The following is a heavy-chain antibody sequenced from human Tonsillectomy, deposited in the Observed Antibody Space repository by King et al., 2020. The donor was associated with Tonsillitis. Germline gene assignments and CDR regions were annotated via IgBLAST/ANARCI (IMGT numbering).Heavy chain of an antibody. Sequence: QLVQSGAEVKKPGSSVKVSCKASGGTFSSYTVSWMRQAPGQGLEWMGGIIPIFGTADYTQKFQGRVTITADDSTSTTYMDLSSLRSDDTAVYYCARGGTDCSSPRCYKYFQQWGQGTLVTVSS. D-gene: IGHD2-2*01. J-gene: IGHJ1*01. V-gene: IGHV1-69*12. CDR3: ARGGTDCSSPRCYKYFQQ. CDR2: IIPIFGTA. CDR1: GGTFSSYT.